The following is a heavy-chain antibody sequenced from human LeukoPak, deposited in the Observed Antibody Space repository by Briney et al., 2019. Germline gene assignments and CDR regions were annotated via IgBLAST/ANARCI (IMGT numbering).Heavy chain of an antibody. Sequence: GGSLRLSCAASGFTFSSYAMSWVRQAPGKGLEWVSSISASGGGTYYAGSVKGRFTVSRDNYKSTLFLQMNGLGAEDTAVYYCAKDLRERDGDYLLFDYWGQGTLVTVSS. V-gene: IGHV3-23*01. D-gene: IGHD4-17*01. CDR1: GFTFSSYA. CDR3: AKDLRERDGDYLLFDY. CDR2: ISASGGGT. J-gene: IGHJ4*02.